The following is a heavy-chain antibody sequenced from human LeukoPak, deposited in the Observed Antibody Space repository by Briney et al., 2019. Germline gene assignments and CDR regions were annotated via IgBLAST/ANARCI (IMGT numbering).Heavy chain of an antibody. CDR2: IYNSGST. CDR3: ARGAPPDS. J-gene: IGHJ4*02. V-gene: IGHV4-31*03. CDR1: GASFNTGDYY. Sequence: PSETLSLTCIVSGASFNTGDYYWNWIRQHPGKGLEWIGYIYNSGSTYYNPSLKSRLTISVDTSKNHFSLRLTSVTAADSAVYYCARGAPPDSWGQGTLVTVSS.